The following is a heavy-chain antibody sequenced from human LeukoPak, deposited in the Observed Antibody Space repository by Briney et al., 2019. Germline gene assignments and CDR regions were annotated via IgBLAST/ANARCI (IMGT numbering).Heavy chain of an antibody. Sequence: SETLSLTCTVSGGSISSSSYYWGWLRQPPGTGLEWIGSIYYSGSTYYNPSLKSRVTISVDTSKNQFSLKLSSVTAADTAVYYCARDSGSYSFTWGQGTLVTVSS. D-gene: IGHD1-26*01. J-gene: IGHJ5*02. CDR1: GGSISSSSYY. CDR3: ARDSGSYSFT. V-gene: IGHV4-39*01. CDR2: IYYSGST.